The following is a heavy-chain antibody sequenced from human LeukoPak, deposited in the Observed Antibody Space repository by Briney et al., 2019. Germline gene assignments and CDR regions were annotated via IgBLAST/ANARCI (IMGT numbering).Heavy chain of an antibody. CDR3: ARKPYGSGSYYKTYYFDY. CDR1: GYSISSGYY. V-gene: IGHV4-38-2*01. D-gene: IGHD3-10*01. J-gene: IGHJ4*02. CDR2: IYHSGST. Sequence: SETLSLTCAVSGYSISSGYYWGWIRQPPGKGLEWIGSIYHSGSTYYNPSLKSRVTISVDTSKNQFSLKLSSVTAADTAVYYCARKPYGSGSYYKTYYFDYWGQGTLVTVSS.